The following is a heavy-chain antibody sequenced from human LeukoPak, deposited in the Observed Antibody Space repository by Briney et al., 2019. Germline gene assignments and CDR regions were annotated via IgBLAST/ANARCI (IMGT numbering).Heavy chain of an antibody. V-gene: IGHV3-21*01. Sequence: KAGGSLRLSCAASGFTFSNALMNWVRQAPGKGLEWVSSISSSSSYIYYADSVKGRFTISRDNAKNSLYLQMNSLRAEDTAVYYCARAGIAVAGDDYWGQGTLVTVSS. J-gene: IGHJ4*02. CDR1: GFTFSNAL. CDR2: ISSSSSYI. CDR3: ARAGIAVAGDDY. D-gene: IGHD6-19*01.